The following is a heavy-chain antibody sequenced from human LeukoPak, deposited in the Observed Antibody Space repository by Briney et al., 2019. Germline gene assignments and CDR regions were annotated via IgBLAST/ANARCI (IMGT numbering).Heavy chain of an antibody. D-gene: IGHD3/OR15-3a*01. V-gene: IGHV4-59*08. CDR1: GGSISSYY. Sequence: SETLSLTCTVSGGSISSYYWSWIRQPPGKGLEWIGYIYYSGSTNYNPSLKSRVTISLDTSKNQFSLKLSSVTAADTAVYYCARVHGTGYYDYWGQGTLVTVSS. CDR2: IYYSGST. J-gene: IGHJ4*02. CDR3: ARVHGTGYYDY.